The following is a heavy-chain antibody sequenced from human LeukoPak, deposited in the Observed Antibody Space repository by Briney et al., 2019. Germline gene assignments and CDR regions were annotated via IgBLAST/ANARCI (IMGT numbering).Heavy chain of an antibody. Sequence: TSETLSLTCTVSGGSISSYYWSWIRQPAGKGLEWVGRIYSSGSASHNPSLKSRVTISVDTSKSQFSLKLSSVTAADTAVYYCARGGYCSGGSCYSIDSWGQGTLVTVSS. D-gene: IGHD2-15*01. J-gene: IGHJ4*02. CDR3: ARGGYCSGGSCYSIDS. V-gene: IGHV4-4*07. CDR2: IYSSGSA. CDR1: GGSISSYY.